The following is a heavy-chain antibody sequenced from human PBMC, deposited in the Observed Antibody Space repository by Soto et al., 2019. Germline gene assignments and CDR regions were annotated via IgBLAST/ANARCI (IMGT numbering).Heavy chain of an antibody. CDR2: ISDSGGSS. Sequence: GGSLRLSCAASGFSFVNYVIIFFRHSPCKGLEWVSGISDSGGSSYDVDSVRGRFTISRDNSRNTLYLQMNSLTNEDTAVYYCAKGGDSWSGYSHYWGPGTLVTVSS. J-gene: IGHJ4*02. CDR3: AKGGDSWSGYSHY. V-gene: IGHV3-23*01. CDR1: GFSFVNYV. D-gene: IGHD3-3*01.